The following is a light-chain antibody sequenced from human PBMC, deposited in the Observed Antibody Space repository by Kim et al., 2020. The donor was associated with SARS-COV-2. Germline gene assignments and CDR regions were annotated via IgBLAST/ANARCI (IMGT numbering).Light chain of an antibody. V-gene: IGKV1-39*01. CDR2: AAS. CDR3: QQSNSTPLT. CDR1: QSISTN. J-gene: IGKJ4*01. Sequence: SASVGDRVTITCRASQSISTNLNWYQQKSGKAPKLLIYAASSLQGGVPSRFSGSGSGTDFTLTISSLQPEDSAIYYCQQSNSTPLTFGGGTKVDIK.